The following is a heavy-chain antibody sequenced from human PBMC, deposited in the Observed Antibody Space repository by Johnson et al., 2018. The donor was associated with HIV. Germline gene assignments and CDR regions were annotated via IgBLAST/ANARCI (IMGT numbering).Heavy chain of an antibody. D-gene: IGHD6-6*01. CDR1: GFTVSSNY. CDR3: AREGIAARLAAFYI. V-gene: IGHV3-23*04. J-gene: IGHJ3*02. Sequence: VQLVESGGGLVQPGGSLRLSCAASGFTVSSNYMSWVRQAPGKGLEWVSAISGSGGSTYYADSVKGRFTISSDNAKNSLYLQMNSLRAEDTAVYYCAREGIAARLAAFYIWGQGTMVTVSS. CDR2: SGSGGST.